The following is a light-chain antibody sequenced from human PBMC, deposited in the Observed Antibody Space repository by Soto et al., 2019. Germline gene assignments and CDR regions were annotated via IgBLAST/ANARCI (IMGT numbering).Light chain of an antibody. J-gene: IGLJ1*01. CDR1: SXDVGGYDY. CDR2: EVS. Sequence: QSVLTQPASVSGPPGQSITISCTGTSXDVGGYDYVSWYQLHPGKAPKLMVFEVSNRPSGVSYRFSGSKSGNTASLTSSGLQSEDEADYFCSSSSISTAYLFGTGTKVTV. CDR3: SSSSISTAYL. V-gene: IGLV2-14*01.